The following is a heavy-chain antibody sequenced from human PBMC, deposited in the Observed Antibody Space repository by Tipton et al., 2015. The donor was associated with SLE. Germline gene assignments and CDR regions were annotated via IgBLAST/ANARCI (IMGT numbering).Heavy chain of an antibody. J-gene: IGHJ2*01. CDR2: IHYTGTT. CDR3: ARLGRYFYSHWYFDL. V-gene: IGHV4-59*08. CDR1: GVSIGSYQ. Sequence: TLSLTCTVSGVSIGSYQWTWIRQSPGKGLEWVGHIHYTGTTTYNPSLKSRVTISLDTSKNQFSLKLSSVTAADTAVYFCARLGRYFYSHWYFDLWGRGTVVTVSS. D-gene: IGHD2-21*02.